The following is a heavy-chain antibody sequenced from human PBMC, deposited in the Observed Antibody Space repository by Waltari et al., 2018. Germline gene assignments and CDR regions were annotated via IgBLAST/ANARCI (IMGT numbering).Heavy chain of an antibody. V-gene: IGHV1-2*06. D-gene: IGHD6-19*01. Sequence: QVQLVQSGAEVKKPGSSVKVSCKASGYTFTCYYMHCVRQAPGQGLEWMGRINPNSGGTNYEQKFQGRVTMTRDTSISTAYMELSRLRSDDTAVYYCARGKKQPQGWAFDYWGQGTLVTVSS. CDR1: GYTFTCYY. CDR2: INPNSGGT. J-gene: IGHJ4*02. CDR3: ARGKKQPQGWAFDY.